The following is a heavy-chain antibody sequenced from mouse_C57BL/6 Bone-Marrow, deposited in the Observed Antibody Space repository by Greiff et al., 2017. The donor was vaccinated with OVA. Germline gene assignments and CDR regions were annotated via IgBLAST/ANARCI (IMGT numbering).Heavy chain of an antibody. V-gene: IGHV1-47*01. Sequence: QVQLPQSGAAKIKPVATVKMSCKASGYTFTTYPIEWMKQNHGKSLEWIGNFHPYNDDTKYNEKFKGKATLTVEKSSSTVYLELSRLTSDDSAVYYCARGQTNYYGRAFDYWGQGTTLTVSS. CDR2: FHPYNDDT. D-gene: IGHD1-1*01. CDR1: GYTFTTYP. J-gene: IGHJ2*01. CDR3: ARGQTNYYGRAFDY.